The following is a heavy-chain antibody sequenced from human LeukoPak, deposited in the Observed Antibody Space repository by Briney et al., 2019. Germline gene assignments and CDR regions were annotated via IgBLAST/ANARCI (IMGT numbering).Heavy chain of an antibody. CDR3: ARVPLRFLEPFDY. CDR2: VNHSGGA. J-gene: IGHJ4*02. V-gene: IGHV4-34*01. CDR1: GGSFIGYY. Sequence: SETLSLTCAVYGGSFIGYYWSWIRQPPGKGLEWIGEVNHSGGANYNPSLKSRVTISADTSKSQFSLKLGSVTAADTAVYYCARVPLRFLEPFDYWGQGTLVTVSS. D-gene: IGHD3-3*01.